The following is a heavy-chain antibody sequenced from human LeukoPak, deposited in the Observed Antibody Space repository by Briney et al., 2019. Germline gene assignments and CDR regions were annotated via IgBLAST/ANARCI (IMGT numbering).Heavy chain of an antibody. D-gene: IGHD1-26*01. CDR3: AKDNLWWELPKPDAFDI. J-gene: IGHJ3*02. Sequence: GGSLRLSCTASGFTFSSYAMSWVRQAPGKGLEWVSAISGSGGSTYYADSVKGRFTISRDNSKNTLYLQMNSLRAEDTAVYYCAKDNLWWELPKPDAFDIWAKGQWSPSLQ. CDR1: GFTFSSYA. V-gene: IGHV3-23*01. CDR2: ISGSGGST.